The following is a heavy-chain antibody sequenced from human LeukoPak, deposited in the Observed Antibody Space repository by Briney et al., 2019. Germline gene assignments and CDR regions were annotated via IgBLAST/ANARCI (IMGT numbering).Heavy chain of an antibody. D-gene: IGHD6-25*01. CDR1: GFTFSSYA. J-gene: IGHJ6*04. CDR3: AKGSEEDYSYYGMDV. V-gene: IGHV3-23*01. CDR2: ISGSGGST. Sequence: GGSLRLSCAASGFTFSSYAMSWVRQAPGKGLEWVSAISGSGGSTYYADSVKGRFTISRDNSKNTLYLQMNSLRAEDTAVYYCAKGSEEDYSYYGMDVWGKGTTVTVSS.